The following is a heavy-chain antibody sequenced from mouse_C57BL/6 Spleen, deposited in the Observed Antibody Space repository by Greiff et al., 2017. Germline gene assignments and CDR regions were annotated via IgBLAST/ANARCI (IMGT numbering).Heavy chain of an antibody. CDR3: ARDYGPRFAY. Sequence: EVQLQQSGPELVKPGASVKISCKASGYTFTDYYMNWVKQSHGKSLEWIGDIKPNNGGTSYNQKLKGKATLTVDKSSSTAYMELRSLTSEDSAVYYCARDYGPRFAYWGQGTLVTVSA. J-gene: IGHJ3*01. D-gene: IGHD1-1*01. V-gene: IGHV1-26*01. CDR2: IKPNNGGT. CDR1: GYTFTDYY.